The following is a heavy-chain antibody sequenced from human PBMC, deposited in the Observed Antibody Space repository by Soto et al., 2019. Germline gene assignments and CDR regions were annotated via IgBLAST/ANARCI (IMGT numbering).Heavy chain of an antibody. D-gene: IGHD6-19*01. Sequence: PSQALSLTCAISVDSVSRSSAAWNWFRQTPSRGLEWLGRTYYRSKWYNDYAVSVKSRITINPDTSKNQFSLQLNSVTPEDTAVYYCARDDSSGWSLNGMDVWGQGTTVTVSS. V-gene: IGHV6-1*01. CDR3: ARDDSSGWSLNGMDV. CDR1: VDSVSRSSAA. J-gene: IGHJ6*02. CDR2: TYYRSKWYN.